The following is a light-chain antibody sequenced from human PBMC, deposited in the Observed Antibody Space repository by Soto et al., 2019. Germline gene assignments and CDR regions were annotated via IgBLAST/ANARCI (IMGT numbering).Light chain of an antibody. Sequence: QSALTQPASVSGSPGRSITISSTGTSSDVGGYNYVSGYQQHPGKVPKLMIYEVSHRPSGVSDRFSGSKSGNTASLTISGLQAEDDAEYYCSSYTTSSTLVVFGGGTQLTVL. CDR3: SSYTTSSTLVV. CDR1: SSDVGGYNY. CDR2: EVS. V-gene: IGLV2-14*01. J-gene: IGLJ2*01.